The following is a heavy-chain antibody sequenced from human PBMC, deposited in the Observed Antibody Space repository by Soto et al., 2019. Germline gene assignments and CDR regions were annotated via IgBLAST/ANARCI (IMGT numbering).Heavy chain of an antibody. CDR3: ARGGLRDPWMQ. V-gene: IGHV3-21*01. CDR2: ISSSSTYI. J-gene: IGHJ4*02. CDR1: GFTFSSYN. D-gene: IGHD5-18*01. Sequence: EVQLVESGGVLVKPGGSLSLSCAASGFTFSSYNMNWVRQAPGKGLEWLSSISSSSTYIYYAHAVKGRFTISRDNARNSLYRQMNGLSAEGAAVYYGARGGLRDPWMQWGEGTLVTVSS.